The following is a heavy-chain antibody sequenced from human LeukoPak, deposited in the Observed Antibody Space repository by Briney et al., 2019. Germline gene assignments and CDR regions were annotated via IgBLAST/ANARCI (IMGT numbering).Heavy chain of an antibody. J-gene: IGHJ6*03. CDR2: ISYDGSNK. D-gene: IGHD4-11*01. Sequence: GGSLRLSCAASGFTFSSYSMNWVRQAPGKGLEWVAVISYDGSNKYYADSVKGRFTISRDNSKNTLYLQMNSLRAEDTAVYYCAKGVTVTIPDYYYYYYMDVWGKGTTVTVSS. CDR1: GFTFSSYS. CDR3: AKGVTVTIPDYYYYYYMDV. V-gene: IGHV3-30*18.